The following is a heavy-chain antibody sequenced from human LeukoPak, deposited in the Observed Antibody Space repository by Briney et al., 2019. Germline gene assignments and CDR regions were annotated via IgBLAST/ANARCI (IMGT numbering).Heavy chain of an antibody. D-gene: IGHD3-10*01. Sequence: PSETLSLTCTVSGGSISSRTYFWGWIRQPPGKGLEWIGNIYYSSWSTYYNPSLKSRVTISVDTSKNQFSLKLSSVTAADTAVYYCATSYYGSGSYYSLYFDYWGQGTLVTVSS. J-gene: IGHJ4*02. CDR2: IYYSSWST. CDR3: ATSYYGSGSYYSLYFDY. CDR1: GGSISSRTYF. V-gene: IGHV4-39*01.